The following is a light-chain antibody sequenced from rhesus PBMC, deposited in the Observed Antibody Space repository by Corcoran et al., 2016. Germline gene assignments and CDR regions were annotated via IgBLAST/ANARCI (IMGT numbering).Light chain of an antibody. Sequence: DIQMTQSPSSLSASVGDRVTITCRASQGISSYLAWYQQKPGKAPTILLYAASNLQSGVPSRFSGSGSGTDFTPTISSLQPEDFATYYCQQHNSYPLTFGGGTKVELK. CDR3: QQHNSYPLT. V-gene: IGKV1-25*01. J-gene: IGKJ4*01. CDR1: QGISSY. CDR2: AAS.